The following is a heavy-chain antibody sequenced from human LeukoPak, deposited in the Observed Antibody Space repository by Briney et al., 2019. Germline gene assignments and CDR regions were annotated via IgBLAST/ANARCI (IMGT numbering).Heavy chain of an antibody. CDR3: ARAPLYKTNWFDP. CDR1: GGSISSYY. CDR2: IYYSGST. Sequence: SETLSLTCTVSGGSISSYYWSWIRQPPGKGLEWIGYIYYSGSTNYNPSLKSRVTISVDTSKNQFSLKLSSVTAADTAVYYCARAPLYKTNWFDPWGQGTLVTASS. J-gene: IGHJ5*02. D-gene: IGHD1-14*01. V-gene: IGHV4-59*01.